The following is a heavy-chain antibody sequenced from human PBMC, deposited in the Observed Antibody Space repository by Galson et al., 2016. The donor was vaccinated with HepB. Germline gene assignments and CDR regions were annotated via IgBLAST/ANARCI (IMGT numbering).Heavy chain of an antibody. CDR2: IKEDGSEK. CDR1: GFTFSRYW. Sequence: SLRLSCAASGFTFSRYWMTWVRQAPGKGLEWVASIKEDGSEKYYVDSVKGRFTISRDNAKKSLYLQLNSLRAEDTAVYYCARAEGTFNSYYFDYWGQGTLVTVSS. J-gene: IGHJ4*02. D-gene: IGHD1-7*01. CDR3: ARAEGTFNSYYFDY. V-gene: IGHV3-7*04.